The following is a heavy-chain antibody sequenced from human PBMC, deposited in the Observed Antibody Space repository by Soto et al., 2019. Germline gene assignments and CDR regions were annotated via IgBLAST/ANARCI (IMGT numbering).Heavy chain of an antibody. CDR3: ARARAAAVPAYNWFDP. CDR2: INHSGST. J-gene: IGHJ5*02. V-gene: IGHV4-34*01. D-gene: IGHD6-13*01. CDR1: GGSFSGYY. Sequence: PSETLSLTCAVYGGSFSGYYWSWIRQPPGKGLEWIGEINHSGSTNYNPSLKSRVTISVDTSKNQFSLKLSSVTAADTAVYYCARARAAAVPAYNWFDPWGQGTLVTVSS.